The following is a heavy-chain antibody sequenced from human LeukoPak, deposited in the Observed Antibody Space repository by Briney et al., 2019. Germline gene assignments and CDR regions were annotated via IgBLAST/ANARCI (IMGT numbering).Heavy chain of an antibody. CDR2: IYYSGST. J-gene: IGHJ5*02. Sequence: PSETLSLTCTVSGGSINSYYWSWIRQPPGKGLEWIGYIYYSGSTNYNPSLKSRVTISVHTSKNQFSLKLSSVTAADTAVYYCARDSHGYCSGGTCYSGGWFDPWGQGTLVTVSS. CDR3: ARDSHGYCSGGTCYSGGWFDP. V-gene: IGHV4-59*01. CDR1: GGSINSYY. D-gene: IGHD2-15*01.